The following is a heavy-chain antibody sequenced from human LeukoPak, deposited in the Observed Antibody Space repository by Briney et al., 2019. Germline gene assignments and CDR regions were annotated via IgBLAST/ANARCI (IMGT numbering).Heavy chain of an antibody. CDR3: ATTRTY. V-gene: IGHV3-15*01. J-gene: IGHJ4*02. CDR2: IKSKSDGGTI. CDR1: GFTFGDYA. Sequence: GGSLRLSCTASGFTFGDYAMSWIRQAPGKGLEWVGRIKSKSDGGTIDYAAPVKGRFTISRDDSKNTLYLQMHSLTTEDTAVYYCATTRTYWGQGTLVTVSS.